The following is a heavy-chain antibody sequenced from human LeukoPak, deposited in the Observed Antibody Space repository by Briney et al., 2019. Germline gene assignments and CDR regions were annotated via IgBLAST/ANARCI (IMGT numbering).Heavy chain of an antibody. CDR2: IYYSGST. CDR1: GGFISSSSYY. D-gene: IGHD3-16*01. V-gene: IGHV4-39*02. Sequence: SETLSLTCTVSGGFISSSSYYWGWIRQPPGKGLEWIGSIYYSGSTYYNPSLKSRVTISVDTSKNQFSLKLSSVTAADTAVYYCARELGVRRFHYYYMDVWGKGTTVTVSS. CDR3: ARELGVRRFHYYYMDV. J-gene: IGHJ6*03.